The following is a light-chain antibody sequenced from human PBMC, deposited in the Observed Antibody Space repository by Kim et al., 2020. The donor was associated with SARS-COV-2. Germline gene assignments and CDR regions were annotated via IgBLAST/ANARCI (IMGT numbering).Light chain of an antibody. V-gene: IGLV6-57*01. CDR3: QSYDSSNPV. J-gene: IGLJ3*02. Sequence: NFMLTQPHSVSESTGKTVTISCTRSSGSIASNYVQWYQQRPGSSPTTVIYEDNQRPSGVPDRFSGSIDSSSNSASLTISGLKTEDEADYYCQSYDSSNPVFGGGTKLTVL. CDR2: EDN. CDR1: SGSIASNY.